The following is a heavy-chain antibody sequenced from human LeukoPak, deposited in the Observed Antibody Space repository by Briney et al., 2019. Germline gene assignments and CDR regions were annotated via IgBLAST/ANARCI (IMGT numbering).Heavy chain of an antibody. CDR1: GFTFNNFG. D-gene: IGHD3-16*02. CDR2: ISCDGGTQ. CDR3: ARALGELSLSGTYYYYYYMDV. J-gene: IGHJ6*03. Sequence: GGSLRLSCAASGFTFNNFGMQWVRQTPGKGLEWVTVISCDGGTQYYADSVKGRFTTSRDDSKNTLYLQMNSLRAEDTAVYYCARALGELSLSGTYYYYYYMDVWGKGTTVTISS. V-gene: IGHV3-30*03.